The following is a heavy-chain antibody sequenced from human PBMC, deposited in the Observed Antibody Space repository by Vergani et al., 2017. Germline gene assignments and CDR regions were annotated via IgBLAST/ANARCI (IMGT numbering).Heavy chain of an antibody. CDR2: IFSNDEK. CDR3: ARMVYYYDSSGYSDIDY. Sequence: QVTLKESGPVLVKPTETLTLTCTVSGFSLSNARMGVSWIRQPPGKALEWLAHIFSNDEKSYSTSLKSRLTNSKDTSKSQVVLTMTNMDPVDTATYYGARMVYYYDSSGYSDIDYWGQGTLVTVSS. CDR1: GFSLSNARMG. J-gene: IGHJ4*02. D-gene: IGHD3-22*01. V-gene: IGHV2-26*01.